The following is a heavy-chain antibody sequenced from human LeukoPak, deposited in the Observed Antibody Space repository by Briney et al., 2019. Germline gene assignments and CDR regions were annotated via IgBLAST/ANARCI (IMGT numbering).Heavy chain of an antibody. J-gene: IGHJ4*02. CDR2: IYPGDSDT. CDR3: ARLISGSYCDY. CDR1: GYSFTSYW. Sequence: GESLKISRKGSGYSFTSYWIGGVRQMPGEGLEWMGIIYPGDSDTRYSPSFQGQVTIPADKSISTAYLQWSSLKASDTAMYYCARLISGSYCDYWGQGTLVTVSS. D-gene: IGHD1-26*01. V-gene: IGHV5-51*01.